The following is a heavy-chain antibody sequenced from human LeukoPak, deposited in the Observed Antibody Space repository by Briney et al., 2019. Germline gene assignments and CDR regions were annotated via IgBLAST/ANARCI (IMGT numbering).Heavy chain of an antibody. Sequence: SETLSLTCIVSGDSVSGYYWNWIRQPPGKGLEWIGYTHHSGNTLYNPSLKSRVTTSVDTSKNQFSLKLSSVTAADTAVYYCARAPPYSGSYSWGFDYWGQGTLVTVSS. D-gene: IGHD1-26*01. CDR1: GDSVSGYY. V-gene: IGHV4-59*08. CDR3: ARAPPYSGSYSWGFDY. J-gene: IGHJ4*02. CDR2: THHSGNT.